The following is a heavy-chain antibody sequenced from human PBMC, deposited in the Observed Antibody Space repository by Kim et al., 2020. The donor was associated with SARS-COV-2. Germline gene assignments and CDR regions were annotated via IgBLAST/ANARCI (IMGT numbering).Heavy chain of an antibody. CDR2: INPSGGNT. V-gene: IGHV1-46*01. CDR1: GYTFTRYY. J-gene: IGHJ6*02. CDR3: ARNRFGEGYYKDTDG. D-gene: IGHD3-10*01. Sequence: ASVKVSCKASGYTFTRYYMHCVRQAPGQGLEWMGIINPSGGNTSYAQKFQGRVTMTRDTSTIAVNMDLSSLGSEDTAEYYCARNRFGEGYYKDTDGWGQG.